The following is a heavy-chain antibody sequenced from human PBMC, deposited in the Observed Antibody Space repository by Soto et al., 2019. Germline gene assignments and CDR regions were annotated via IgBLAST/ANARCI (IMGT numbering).Heavy chain of an antibody. CDR1: GFTFSTYA. Sequence: EVELLESGGGLVQPEGSLRHSCAASGFTFSTYAMGWVRQAPGKGLEWVSVVSSGGGTHYADSVKGRFTVSRDNSKNTLSLQMNSLRADDTAVYYCAKRRGAGGHFDYWGQGALVTVSS. CDR3: AKRRGAGGHFDY. V-gene: IGHV3-23*01. D-gene: IGHD2-15*01. J-gene: IGHJ4*02. CDR2: VSSGGGT.